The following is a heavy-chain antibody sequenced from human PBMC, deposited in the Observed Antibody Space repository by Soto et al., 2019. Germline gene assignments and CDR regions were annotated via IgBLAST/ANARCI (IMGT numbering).Heavy chain of an antibody. CDR2: VYPSDSYT. CDR1: GYSFTSYW. CDR3: AAVLVVAAITGWFDP. Sequence: GESLKIHCKGSGYSFTSYWISWVRQMPGKGLEGMGRVYPSDSYTNYSPSFQGHVTISANKSISTAYLQWSSLKASDTAMEYCAAVLVVAAITGWFDPWSKGTLVTVSS. D-gene: IGHD2-15*01. J-gene: IGHJ5*02. V-gene: IGHV5-10-1*01.